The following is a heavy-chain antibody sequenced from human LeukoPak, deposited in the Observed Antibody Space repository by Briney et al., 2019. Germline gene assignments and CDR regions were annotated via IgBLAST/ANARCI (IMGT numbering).Heavy chain of an antibody. J-gene: IGHJ3*01. D-gene: IGHD4-17*01. CDR3: AKEAGQDYGALDAFDV. CDR2: IGGSSSSL. V-gene: IGHV3-21*01. CDR1: GFTISSYV. Sequence: GGSLRLSCAASGFTISSYVMSWVRQAPGKGLEWVSSIGGSSSSLYYAESVKGRFTISRDNARNSLYLQMSSLRVEDTAVYYCAKEAGQDYGALDAFDVWGQGTMVTVSS.